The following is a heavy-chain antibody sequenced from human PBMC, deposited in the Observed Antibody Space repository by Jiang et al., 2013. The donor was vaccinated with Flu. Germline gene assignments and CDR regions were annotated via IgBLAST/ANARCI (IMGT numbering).Heavy chain of an antibody. CDR1: GFTFSSYA. D-gene: IGHD4-23*01. V-gene: IGHV3-30-3*01. CDR3: ARDAGDYGGNSALGAFDI. J-gene: IGHJ3*02. Sequence: RLSCAASGFTFSSYAMHWVRQAPGKGLEWVAVISYDGSNKYYADSVKGRFTISRDNSKNTLYLQMNSLRAEDTAVYYCARDAGDYGGNSALGAFDIWGQGTMVTVSS. CDR2: ISYDGSNK.